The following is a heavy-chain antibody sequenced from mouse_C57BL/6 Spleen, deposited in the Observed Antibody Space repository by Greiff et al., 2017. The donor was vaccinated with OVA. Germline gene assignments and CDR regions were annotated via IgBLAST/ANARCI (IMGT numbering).Heavy chain of an antibody. Sequence: EVMLVESGGGLVQPKGSLKLSCAASGFTFNTYAMHWVRQAPGKGLEWVARIRSKSSNYATYYADSVKDRFTISRDDSQSMLYLKMNNLKTEDTAMYYCVTGDYDGRGYYYAMDYWGQGTSVTVSS. V-gene: IGHV10-3*01. J-gene: IGHJ4*01. CDR2: IRSKSSNYAT. CDR3: VTGDYDGRGYYYAMDY. D-gene: IGHD2-4*01. CDR1: GFTFNTYA.